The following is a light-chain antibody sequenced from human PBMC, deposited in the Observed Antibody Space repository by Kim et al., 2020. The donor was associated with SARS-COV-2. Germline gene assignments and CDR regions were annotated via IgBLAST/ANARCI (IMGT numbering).Light chain of an antibody. CDR2: STS. V-gene: IGKV1-5*03. J-gene: IGKJ4*01. Sequence: DIQMTQSPSALSASVGDTVTITCRASESVGTLLSWFQQRPGKAPNLLIYSTSTLAAGVPSRFSGSGSVTEFSLTISGLQPDDFATYYCHQSHTYPLTSGGGTKVDIK. CDR3: HQSHTYPLT. CDR1: ESVGTL.